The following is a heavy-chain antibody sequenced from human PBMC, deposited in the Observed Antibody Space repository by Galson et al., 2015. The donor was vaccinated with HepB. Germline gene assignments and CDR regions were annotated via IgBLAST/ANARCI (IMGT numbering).Heavy chain of an antibody. CDR2: TYYRSNWYN. CDR3: VRDQNGCGC. Sequence: CAISGDSVSSTSAAWNWIRQSPSRGLEWLGRTYYRSNWYNDYAVFVRSRITINPATSNNQFSLQLNSVTPEDTAMYYCVRDQNGCGCCGQGTLVTVSS. V-gene: IGHV6-1*01. D-gene: IGHD6-19*01. J-gene: IGHJ4*02. CDR1: GDSVSSTSAA.